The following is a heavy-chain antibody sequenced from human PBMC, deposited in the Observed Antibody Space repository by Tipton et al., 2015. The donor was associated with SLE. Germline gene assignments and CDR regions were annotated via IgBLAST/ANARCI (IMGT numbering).Heavy chain of an antibody. J-gene: IGHJ4*02. Sequence: TLSLTCTVSGGSISSYYWSWIRQPPGRGLGGIGNISYSGSTNYNPSPKRRVTISVDTSRNLFSLNLSSVTAADTAVYYCARGKRHYDVLTGYYSKPHYFDFWGQGTVVAVSP. D-gene: IGHD3-9*01. CDR3: ARGKRHYDVLTGYYSKPHYFDF. CDR1: GGSISSYY. CDR2: ISYSGST. V-gene: IGHV4-59*01.